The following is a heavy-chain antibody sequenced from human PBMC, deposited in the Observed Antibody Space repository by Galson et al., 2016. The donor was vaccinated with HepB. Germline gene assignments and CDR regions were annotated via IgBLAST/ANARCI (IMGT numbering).Heavy chain of an antibody. Sequence: LSLTCAVSGASISGHYWSWFRPPPGRGLAWIGYVHYSGITNYNPSLKSRVSISIDTSTPQFPLRPTSLTVADTAMYYCARVGRAWVGLDVWGQGTTVTVSS. CDR1: GASISGHY. CDR3: ARVGRAWVGLDV. D-gene: IGHD1-26*01. V-gene: IGHV4-59*11. J-gene: IGHJ6*02. CDR2: VHYSGIT.